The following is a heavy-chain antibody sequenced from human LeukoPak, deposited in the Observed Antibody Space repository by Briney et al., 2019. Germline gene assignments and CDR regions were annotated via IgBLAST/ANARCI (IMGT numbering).Heavy chain of an antibody. J-gene: IGHJ6*02. V-gene: IGHV1-18*01. CDR1: GYTFTSYD. CDR2: ISAYNGNT. CDR3: ARDRYYDSSGYYYYYGMDV. D-gene: IGHD3-22*01. Sequence: ASVKVSCKASGYTFTSYDISWVRQAPGQGREWMGWISAYNGNTNYAQKLQGRVTMTTDTSTSTAYMELRSLRSDDTAVYYCARDRYYDSSGYYYYYGMDVWGQGTTVTVFS.